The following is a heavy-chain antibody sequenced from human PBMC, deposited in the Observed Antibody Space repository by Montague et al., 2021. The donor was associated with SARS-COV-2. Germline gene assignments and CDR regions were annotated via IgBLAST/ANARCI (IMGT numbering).Heavy chain of an antibody. CDR1: GDSISNYS. CDR2: ISHSGST. CDR3: ARAPYRLLFVPRYYGMDV. J-gene: IGHJ6*02. D-gene: IGHD2-2*01. Sequence: SETLSLTCSVSGDSISNYSWSWIRQPPGEGLEWIAEISHSGSTSYNPSLKSRVTISVDTSKNQFSLKLSSATAADTAVYYCARAPYRLLFVPRYYGMDVWGQGTTVTVSS. V-gene: IGHV4-34*01.